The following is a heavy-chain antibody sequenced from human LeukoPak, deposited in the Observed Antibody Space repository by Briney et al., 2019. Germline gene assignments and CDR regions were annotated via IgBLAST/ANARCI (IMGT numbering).Heavy chain of an antibody. D-gene: IGHD6-13*01. CDR1: GFTFSSYA. V-gene: IGHV3-9*01. Sequence: PGGSLRLSCAASGFTFSSYAMSWVRQAPGKGLEWVSGISWNSGIIGYADSVKGRFTISRDNAKNSLYLQMNSLRAEDTALYYCAKALLAAAGTYYFDYWGQGTLVTVSS. J-gene: IGHJ4*02. CDR3: AKALLAAAGTYYFDY. CDR2: ISWNSGII.